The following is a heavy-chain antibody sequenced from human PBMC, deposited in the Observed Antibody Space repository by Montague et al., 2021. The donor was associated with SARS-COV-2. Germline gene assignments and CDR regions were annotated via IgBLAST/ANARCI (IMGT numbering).Heavy chain of an antibody. CDR3: ARGLLRYFFD. CDR1: GGSFSEYY. V-gene: IGHV4-34*01. D-gene: IGHD3-9*01. Sequence: SETLSLTCTVFGGSFSEYYWTWIRQSPGKGLEWIGEFTYTGSTNYNPSLKSRVTISVDTSKKHFSLKLTSMTAADTAIYYCARGLLRYFFDWGQGTTVTVSS. J-gene: IGHJ6*02. CDR2: FTYTGST.